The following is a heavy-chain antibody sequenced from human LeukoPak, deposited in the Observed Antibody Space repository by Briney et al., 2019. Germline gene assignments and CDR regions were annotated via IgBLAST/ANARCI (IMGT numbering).Heavy chain of an antibody. V-gene: IGHV4-34*01. CDR3: ARGDYGGNSYY. CDR2: INHSGSI. J-gene: IGHJ4*02. Sequence: SETLSLTGAVYGGSFSGYYWSWIRQPPGKGLEGIGEINHSGSINYNPSLKSRVTISVDTSKNQFSLKLSSVTAADTAVYYCARGDYGGNSYYWGQGTLVTVSS. D-gene: IGHD4-23*01. CDR1: GGSFSGYY.